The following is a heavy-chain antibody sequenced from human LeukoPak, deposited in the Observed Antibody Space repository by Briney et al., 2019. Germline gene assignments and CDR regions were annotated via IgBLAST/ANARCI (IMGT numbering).Heavy chain of an antibody. V-gene: IGHV3-30-3*01. J-gene: IGHJ6*02. D-gene: IGHD3-10*01. CDR3: AKEVILYYYGSGSFGYGMDV. Sequence: GRSLRLSCAASGFTFSSYAMHWVRQAPGKGLEWVAVISYDGSNKYYADSVKGRFTISRDNSKNTLYLQMNSLRAEDTAVYYCAKEVILYYYGSGSFGYGMDVWGQGTTVTVSS. CDR1: GFTFSSYA. CDR2: ISYDGSNK.